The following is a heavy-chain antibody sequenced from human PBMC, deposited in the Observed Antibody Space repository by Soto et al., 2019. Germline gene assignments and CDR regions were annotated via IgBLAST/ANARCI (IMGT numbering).Heavy chain of an antibody. V-gene: IGHV4-30-4*01. CDR2: IYYSGST. D-gene: IGHD2-15*01. CDR1: GGSISSGDYY. Sequence: SETLSLTCTVSGGSISSGDYYWSWIRQAPGKGLEWIGYIYYSGSTHYNPSLKSRVTISIDTSKNQFSLKLSSVTAADRAVYYCVREGYCSGGICYPFYYYGMDVWGQGTTVTVSS. J-gene: IGHJ6*02. CDR3: VREGYCSGGICYPFYYYGMDV.